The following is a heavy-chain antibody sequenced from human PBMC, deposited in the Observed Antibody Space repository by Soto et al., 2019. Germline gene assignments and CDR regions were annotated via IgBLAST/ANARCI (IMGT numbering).Heavy chain of an antibody. CDR3: AAGGGLTRYS. D-gene: IGHD7-27*01. V-gene: IGHV4-30-2*01. J-gene: IGHJ4*02. CDR1: GGSISSGGYS. CDR2: IYHSGST. Sequence: QLQLQESGSGLVKPSQTLSLTCAVSGGSISSGGYSWSWIRQPPGKGLEWIGYIYHSGSTYYNPYLQRRVTISVDRSKSQFSLKLSSVTPADTAVYYCAAGGGLTRYSWGKGTLVTVSS.